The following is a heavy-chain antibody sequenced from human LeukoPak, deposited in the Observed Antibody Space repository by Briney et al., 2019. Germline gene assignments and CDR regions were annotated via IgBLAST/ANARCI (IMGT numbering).Heavy chain of an antibody. CDR3: AKDRLRVTQTFDY. CDR2: ISSSSSYI. CDR1: GFTFSSYS. Sequence: GGSLRLSCAASGFTFSSYSMNWVRQAPGKGLEWVSSISSSSSYIYYADSVKGRFTISRDNAKNSLHLQMNSLRAEDTAVYYCAKDRLRVTQTFDYWGQGTLVTVSS. J-gene: IGHJ4*02. D-gene: IGHD5-18*01. V-gene: IGHV3-21*04.